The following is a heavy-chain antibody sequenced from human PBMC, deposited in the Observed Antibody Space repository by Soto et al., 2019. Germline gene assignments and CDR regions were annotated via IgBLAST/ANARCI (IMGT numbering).Heavy chain of an antibody. V-gene: IGHV3-23*01. CDR1: GFTFSSYA. CDR2: ISGSGGST. J-gene: IGHJ4*02. D-gene: IGHD2-2*01. CDR3: AKLSSPGYCSSTSCYSPLLD. Sequence: PGGSLRLSCAASGFTFSSYAMSWVRQAPGKGLEWVSAISGSGGSTYYADSVKGRFTISRDNSKNTLYLQMNSLRAEDTAVYYCAKLSSPGYCSSTSCYSPLLDWGQGTLVTVSS.